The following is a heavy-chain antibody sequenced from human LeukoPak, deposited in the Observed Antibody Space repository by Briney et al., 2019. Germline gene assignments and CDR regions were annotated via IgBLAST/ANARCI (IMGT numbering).Heavy chain of an antibody. J-gene: IGHJ4*02. CDR1: GFSFRSFA. V-gene: IGHV3-23*01. Sequence: GGSLRLSCTASGFSFRSFAMSWVRQAPGQGLEWVSSISGGGEDTYYADSVKGRFTISRDNSETTLYLQLNSLRAEDTAVYYCARDGRSRGLSHVNFDYWGQGILVTVSS. D-gene: IGHD3-16*02. CDR3: ARDGRSRGLSHVNFDY. CDR2: ISGGGEDT.